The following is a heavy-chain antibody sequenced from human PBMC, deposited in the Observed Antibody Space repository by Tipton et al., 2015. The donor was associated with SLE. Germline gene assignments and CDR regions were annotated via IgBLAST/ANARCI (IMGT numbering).Heavy chain of an antibody. V-gene: IGHV4-34*01. D-gene: IGHD1-26*01. Sequence: TLSLTCAVYGGSFSGYYWSWIRQPPGKGLEWIGEISHSGSTNYNPSLKSRVTISVDTSKNQFSLKLSSVTAADTAVYYCASQYSGSFDAFDIWGQGTMVTVSS. J-gene: IGHJ3*02. CDR3: ASQYSGSFDAFDI. CDR1: GGSFSGYY. CDR2: ISHSGST.